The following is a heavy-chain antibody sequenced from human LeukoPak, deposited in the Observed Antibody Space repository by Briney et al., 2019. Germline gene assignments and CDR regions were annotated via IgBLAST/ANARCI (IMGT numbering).Heavy chain of an antibody. D-gene: IGHD3-9*01. Sequence: PGGSLRLSCAASGFTFSSYGMHWVRQAPGKGLEWVALISYDGSNKYYTDSVKGRFTISRDNSKNTLYLQMNSLRAEETAVYYCARDRDVLRYFDWTFDYWGQGTLVTVSS. V-gene: IGHV3-30*03. J-gene: IGHJ4*02. CDR3: ARDRDVLRYFDWTFDY. CDR2: ISYDGSNK. CDR1: GFTFSSYG.